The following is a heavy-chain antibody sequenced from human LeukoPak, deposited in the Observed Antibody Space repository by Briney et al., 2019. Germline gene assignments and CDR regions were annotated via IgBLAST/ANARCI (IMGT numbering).Heavy chain of an antibody. CDR2: ISCSGCHI. J-gene: IGHJ4*02. CDR3: AKELVGAVAGPSVDY. D-gene: IGHD6-19*01. CDR1: GFTFSSYA. V-gene: IGHV3-23*01. Sequence: GGPLRLSCAACGFTFSSYAMRWVRQAPGKGLEWVSAISCSGCHILYADSVEGRFPLSRENYENTLYLQMNSLRAEDTAVYYCAKELVGAVAGPSVDYWGQGTLVTVSS.